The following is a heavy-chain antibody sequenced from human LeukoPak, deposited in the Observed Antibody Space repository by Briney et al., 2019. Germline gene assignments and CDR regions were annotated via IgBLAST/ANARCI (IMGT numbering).Heavy chain of an antibody. J-gene: IGHJ6*03. CDR2: IYTSGST. CDR3: ARDRYYYDSSGYYGEYYYYMDV. D-gene: IGHD3-22*01. CDR1: GGSISSYY. V-gene: IGHV4-4*07. Sequence: SETLSLTCTVSGGSISSYYWSWIRQPAGKGLEWIGRIYTSGSTNYNPSLKSRVTMSVDTSKNQFSLKLSSVTAADTAVYYCARDRYYYDSSGYYGEYYYYMDVWGKGTTVTISS.